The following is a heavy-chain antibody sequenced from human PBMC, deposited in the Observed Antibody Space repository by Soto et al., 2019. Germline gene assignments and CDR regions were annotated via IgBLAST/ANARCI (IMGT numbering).Heavy chain of an antibody. CDR1: GCTFGSYA. Sequence: SVKVSCKASGCTFGSYAISWVRQAPGQGLEWMGGIIPIFGTANYAQKFQGRVTITADKSTSTAYMELSSLRSEDTAVYYCATARHYSSQGPPAAKHNWFKAWGQGTRVNVSS. CDR3: ATARHYSSQGPPAAKHNWFKA. D-gene: IGHD2-2*01. V-gene: IGHV1-69*06. CDR2: IIPIFGTA. J-gene: IGHJ5*02.